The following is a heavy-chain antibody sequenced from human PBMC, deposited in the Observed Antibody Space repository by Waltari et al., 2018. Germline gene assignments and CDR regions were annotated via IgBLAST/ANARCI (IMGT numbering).Heavy chain of an antibody. D-gene: IGHD2-2*01. Sequence: QVHLQESGPGQVKPSETLSLTCDVSRGSIRSHYWSWIRRPPGKGLEWIGYIYYNGATNYTPSLMSRVTISVDTAKNQCSLKLSSVTAADTAVYYCARDRVVPADEPDYYGLDVWGQGTTVTVSS. J-gene: IGHJ6*02. V-gene: IGHV4-59*11. CDR1: RGSIRSHY. CDR3: ARDRVVPADEPDYYGLDV. CDR2: IYYNGAT.